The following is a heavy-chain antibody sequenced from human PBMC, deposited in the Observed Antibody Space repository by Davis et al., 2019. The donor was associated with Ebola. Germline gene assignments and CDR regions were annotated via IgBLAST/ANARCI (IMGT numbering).Heavy chain of an antibody. D-gene: IGHD4-17*01. Sequence: GGSLRLSCAASGFTFSSFGMHWVRQAPGKGLEWVAVISYNGDNKYYTDSVKGRFTISRDNSKHTLHLQMNSLRAEDTAVYYCTRHVSGDFWYFDLWGRGTLVTVSS. CDR3: TRHVSGDFWYFDL. CDR2: ISYNGDNK. J-gene: IGHJ2*01. CDR1: GFTFSSFG. V-gene: IGHV3-30*03.